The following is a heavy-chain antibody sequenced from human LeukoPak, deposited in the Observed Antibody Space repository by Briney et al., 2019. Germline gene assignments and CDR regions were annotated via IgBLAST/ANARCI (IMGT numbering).Heavy chain of an antibody. CDR3: ATRPLYDGMDV. CDR1: GFTFTSYA. CDR2: ISGSGGST. Sequence: GGSLRLSCAASGFTFTSYAMSSVRQAPGKGLEWVSAISGSGGSTSYADSVKGRFTISRDNSKNTLYLQMNSLRSEGTGVYYCATRPLYDGMDVWGQGTTVTVSS. J-gene: IGHJ6*02. V-gene: IGHV3-23*01.